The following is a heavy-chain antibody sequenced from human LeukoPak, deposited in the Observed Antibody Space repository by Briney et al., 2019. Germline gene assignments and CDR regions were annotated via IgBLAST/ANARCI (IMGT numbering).Heavy chain of an antibody. V-gene: IGHV4-39*07. CDR2: IYHSGST. Sequence: PSETLSLTCTVSSGSISSSNYYWGWIRQPPGKGLEWIGSIYHSGSTYYNPSLKSRVTISVDTSKNQFSLKLSSVTAADTAVYYCASWEWLLPIYWGQGTLVTVSS. CDR3: ASWEWLLPIY. CDR1: SGSISSSNYY. D-gene: IGHD3-3*01. J-gene: IGHJ4*02.